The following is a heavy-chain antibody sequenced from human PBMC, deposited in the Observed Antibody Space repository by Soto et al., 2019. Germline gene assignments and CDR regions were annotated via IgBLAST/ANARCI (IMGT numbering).Heavy chain of an antibody. CDR2: IYYSGST. J-gene: IGHJ3*02. D-gene: IGHD6-19*01. CDR1: GGSISSGGYY. V-gene: IGHV4-31*03. Sequence: QVQLQESGPGLVKPSQTLSLTCTVSGGSISSGGYYWSWIRQHPGKSLEWIGYIYYSGSTYHNPSLKSRVTLSVDPSKSQFSLKLSYVTGADTAVYYCARGDSSGSNDAFDIWGQGTMVTASS. CDR3: ARGDSSGSNDAFDI.